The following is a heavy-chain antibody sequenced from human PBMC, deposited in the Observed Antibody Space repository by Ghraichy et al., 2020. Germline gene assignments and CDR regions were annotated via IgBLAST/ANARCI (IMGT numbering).Heavy chain of an antibody. V-gene: IGHV3-23*01. J-gene: IGHJ5*02. Sequence: GESLNISCAASGFTFSSYAMSWVRQAPGKGLEWVSAISGSGGSTYYADSVKGRFTISRDNSKNTLYLQMNSLRAEDTAVYYCANFRGGFGADQGAWGQGTLVTVSS. CDR1: GFTFSSYA. D-gene: IGHD3-10*01. CDR2: ISGSGGST. CDR3: ANFRGGFGADQGA.